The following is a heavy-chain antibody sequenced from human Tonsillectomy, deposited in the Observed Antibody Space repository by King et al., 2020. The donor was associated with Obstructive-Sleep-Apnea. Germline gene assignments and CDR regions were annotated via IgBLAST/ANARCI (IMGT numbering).Heavy chain of an antibody. V-gene: IGHV3-48*01. Sequence: VQLVESGGGLVQPGGSLRLSCAASGFTFSSYSMNWVRQAPGKGLEGVSYISSSSSTIYYAASVKGRFTISRDNAKNSLYLQMNSLRAEDTAVYYCARDPGYCSSTSCYGPPYYDYWGQGTLVTVSS. CDR3: ARDPGYCSSTSCYGPPYYDY. CDR2: ISSSSSTI. J-gene: IGHJ4*02. CDR1: GFTFSSYS. D-gene: IGHD2-2*01.